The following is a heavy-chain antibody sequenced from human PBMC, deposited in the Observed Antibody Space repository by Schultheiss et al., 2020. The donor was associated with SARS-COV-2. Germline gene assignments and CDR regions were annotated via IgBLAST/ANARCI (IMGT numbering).Heavy chain of an antibody. CDR1: GFTFSNAW. CDR2: ISHDGSHK. Sequence: GGSLRLSCAASGFTFSNAWMSWVRQAPGKGLEWVAVISHDGSHKYYADSVKGRFTISRDNSKNTLYLQMNSLRAEDTAVYYCARDLFTYCGGDCYPDYWGQGTLVTVSS. J-gene: IGHJ4*02. CDR3: ARDLFTYCGGDCYPDY. D-gene: IGHD2-21*01. V-gene: IGHV3-30*03.